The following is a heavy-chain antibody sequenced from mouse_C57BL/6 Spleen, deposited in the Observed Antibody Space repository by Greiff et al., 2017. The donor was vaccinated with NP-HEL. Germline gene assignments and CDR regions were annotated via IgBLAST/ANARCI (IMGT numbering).Heavy chain of an antibody. CDR2: FHPYNDDT. Sequence: VQLQQSGAELVKPGASVKMSCKASGYTFTTYPIEWMKQNHGKSLEWIGNFHPYNDDTKYNEKFKGKATLTVEKSSSTVYLELSRLTSDDSAVYYCSRRDYYGSSWDWFADWGQGTLVTVSA. J-gene: IGHJ3*01. D-gene: IGHD1-1*01. CDR3: SRRDYYGSSWDWFAD. V-gene: IGHV1-47*01. CDR1: GYTFTTYP.